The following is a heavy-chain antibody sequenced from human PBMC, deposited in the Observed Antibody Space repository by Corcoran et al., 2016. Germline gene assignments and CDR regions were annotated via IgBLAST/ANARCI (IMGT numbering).Heavy chain of an antibody. CDR1: GFTVSSNY. Sequence: EVQLVESGGGLIQPGGSLRLSCAASGFTVSSNYMSWVRQAPGKGLEWVSDIYSGGSTYDADSVKGRFTISRDNSKNTLYLQMNSLRAEDTAVYYCARCSPAYYGSGSYAFDIWGQGTMVTVSS. CDR2: IYSGGST. V-gene: IGHV3-53*01. CDR3: ARCSPAYYGSGSYAFDI. J-gene: IGHJ3*02. D-gene: IGHD3-10*01.